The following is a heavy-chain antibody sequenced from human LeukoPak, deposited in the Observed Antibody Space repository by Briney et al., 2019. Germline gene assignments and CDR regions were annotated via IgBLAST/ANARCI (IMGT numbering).Heavy chain of an antibody. CDR2: ISGSGDST. J-gene: IGHJ4*02. V-gene: IGHV3-23*01. CDR3: ARGGVDYYGSGTYYLMYYFDY. Sequence: GGSLRLSCAASGFTFSNYAMSWVRQAPGKGLEWVSVISGSGDSTYYADSVKGRFTISRDNSKNTLYLQMNSLRAEDTAVYFCARGGVDYYGSGTYYLMYYFDYWGQGALVTVSS. CDR1: GFTFSNYA. D-gene: IGHD3-10*01.